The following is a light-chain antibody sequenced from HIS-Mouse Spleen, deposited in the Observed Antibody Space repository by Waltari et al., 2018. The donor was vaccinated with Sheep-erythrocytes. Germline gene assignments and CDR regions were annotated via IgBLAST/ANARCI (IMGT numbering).Light chain of an antibody. CDR2: DNK. J-gene: IGLJ3*02. Sequence: QSVLTQPPSVSAAPGQKVTISCSGSSSNIGHNYVSWYQQLPGPALKLLIYDNKKRPSGSPDRFSGSKSGTSATLGITGLQTGDEGDYYCGTWDSSLSAAVFGGGTKLTVL. V-gene: IGLV1-51*01. CDR3: GTWDSSLSAAV. CDR1: SSNIGHNY.